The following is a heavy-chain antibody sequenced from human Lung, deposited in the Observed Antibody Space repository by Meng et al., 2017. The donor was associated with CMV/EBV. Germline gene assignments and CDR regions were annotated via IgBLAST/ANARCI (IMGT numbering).Heavy chain of an antibody. D-gene: IGHD3-3*01. CDR2: ISSSGGTI. V-gene: IGHV3-48*03. CDR3: ARNDFWSGSTTFDF. CDR1: GFTFSTYE. J-gene: IGHJ4*02. Sequence: GGSLRLXCAVSGFTFSTYEMNWVRQAPGKGLEWVSYISSSGGTIYYADSVKGRFTISRDNAKSSLYLQMNSLRAEDTAFYYCARNDFWSGSTTFDFWVQGTXVTVSS.